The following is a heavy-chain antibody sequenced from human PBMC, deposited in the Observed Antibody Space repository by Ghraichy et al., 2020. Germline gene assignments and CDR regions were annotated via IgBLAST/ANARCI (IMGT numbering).Heavy chain of an antibody. Sequence: GGSLRLSCAASGFTFSSYWMSWVRQAPGKGLEWVANIKQEGSEKYYVDSVKGRFTISRDNAKNSLYLQMNSLRAEDTAVYYCARGGGSYGEGYFDYWGQGTLVTVSS. CDR3: ARGGGSYGEGYFDY. CDR2: IKQEGSEK. J-gene: IGHJ4*02. V-gene: IGHV3-7*03. D-gene: IGHD1-26*01. CDR1: GFTFSSYW.